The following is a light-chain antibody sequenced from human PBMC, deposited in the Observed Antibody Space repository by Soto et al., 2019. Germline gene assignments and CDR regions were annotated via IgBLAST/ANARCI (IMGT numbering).Light chain of an antibody. CDR1: QDISNY. CDR2: DAS. CDR3: QKYNSVPWT. V-gene: IGKV1-27*01. J-gene: IGKJ1*01. Sequence: DIQMTQSPSSLSASIGDRVTITCRASQDISNYLSWYQQRPGNVPTLLVSDASTLQSAVTSRFGGRGAGTDFTLTISGVQPEDVGTYYCQKYNSVPWTFGQGTKVDIK.